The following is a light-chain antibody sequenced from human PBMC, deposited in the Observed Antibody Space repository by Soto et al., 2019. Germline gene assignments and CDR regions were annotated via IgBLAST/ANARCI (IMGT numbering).Light chain of an antibody. CDR2: NNN. V-gene: IGLV1-44*01. CDR3: AAWDDSLNGHWV. Sequence: QSVLTQPPSASGIPGQRVTISCSGSSSNIGSNTVKWYQQLPGTAPKLLIYNNNQRPSGVPDRFSGSKSGTSASLAISGLQSEDEADYYCAAWDDSLNGHWVFGGGTKLTVL. CDR1: SSNIGSNT. J-gene: IGLJ3*02.